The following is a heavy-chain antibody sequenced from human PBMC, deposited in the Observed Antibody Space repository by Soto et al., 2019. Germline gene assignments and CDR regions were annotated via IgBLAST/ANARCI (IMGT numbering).Heavy chain of an antibody. D-gene: IGHD6-13*01. Sequence: KTSETLSLTCSVSDGSLSSGGYYCSWIRQPPGKGLEWIGFIHGGGSTLYSPSLKSRLTISIETSERQFSLKLSSVTAADTAVYYCVRGKDKDDSSFWFYWGQGTPVTVSS. CDR1: DGSLSSGGYY. CDR3: VRGKDKDDSSFWFY. V-gene: IGHV4-31*03. CDR2: IHGGGST. J-gene: IGHJ4*01.